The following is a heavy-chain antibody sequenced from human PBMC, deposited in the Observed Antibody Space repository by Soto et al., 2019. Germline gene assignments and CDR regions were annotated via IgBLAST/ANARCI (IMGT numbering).Heavy chain of an antibody. Sequence: PGGSLKVSCASSGLTYETYAMSWVRQAAGKGMEWVSVINSGGTVAHYADSVKGRFAISRDNSKNTLSLEMNSLRADDTGLYYCAISTGGFGGLFVVPSDYWGQGTLVTGSS. CDR3: AISTGGFGGLFVVPSDY. J-gene: IGHJ4*02. CDR1: GLTYETYA. V-gene: IGHV3-23*03. D-gene: IGHD3-16*02. CDR2: INSGGTVA.